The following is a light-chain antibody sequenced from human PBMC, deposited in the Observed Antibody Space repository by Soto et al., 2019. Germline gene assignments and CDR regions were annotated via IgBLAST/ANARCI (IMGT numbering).Light chain of an antibody. Sequence: EIVLTQSPVTPSLSPGERATLSCRASQSVSSSYLAWYQQKPGQAPRLLIYGASSRATGIPDRFSGSGSGTDFTLTISRLEPEDFAVYYCQQYGSSPATFGQGTRLEIK. CDR1: QSVSSSY. V-gene: IGKV3-20*01. CDR3: QQYGSSPAT. J-gene: IGKJ5*01. CDR2: GAS.